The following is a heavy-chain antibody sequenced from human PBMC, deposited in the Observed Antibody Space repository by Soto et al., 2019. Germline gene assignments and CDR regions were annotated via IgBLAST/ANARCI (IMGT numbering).Heavy chain of an antibody. CDR3: AGTTDFALHAFDI. J-gene: IGHJ3*02. D-gene: IGHD1-1*01. CDR1: GDSITSNRYF. CDR2: IYYSGST. V-gene: IGHV4-39*01. Sequence: PSETLSLTCTVSGDSITSNRYFWAWIRQPPGKGLEWIGSIYYSGSTYYNPSLKSRVTISVDTSKNQFSLNLSSVTAADTAVYYCAGTTDFALHAFDIWGQGTMVT.